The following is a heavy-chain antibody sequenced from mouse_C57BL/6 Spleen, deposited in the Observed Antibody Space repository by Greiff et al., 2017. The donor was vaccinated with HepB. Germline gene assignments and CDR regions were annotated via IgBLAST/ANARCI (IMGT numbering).Heavy chain of an antibody. D-gene: IGHD3-2*02. Sequence: EVQLVESGPGLVKPSQSLSLTCSVTGYSITSGYYWNWIRQFPGNKLEWMGYISYDGSNNYNPSLKNRISITRDTSKNQFFLKLNSVTTEDTATYYCAREGTAQATAYWGQGTLVTVSA. J-gene: IGHJ3*01. CDR1: GYSITSGYY. V-gene: IGHV3-6*01. CDR2: ISYDGSN. CDR3: AREGTAQATAY.